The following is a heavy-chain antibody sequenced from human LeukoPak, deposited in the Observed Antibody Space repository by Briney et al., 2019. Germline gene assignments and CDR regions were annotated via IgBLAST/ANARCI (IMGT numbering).Heavy chain of an antibody. CDR2: ISSSSSYI. V-gene: IGHV3-21*01. J-gene: IGHJ4*02. CDR1: GFTFSSYS. D-gene: IGHD2-15*01. CDR3: ARGEYCSGGSCYPTTFDY. Sequence: GGSLRLSCAASGFTFSSYSMNWVRQAPGKGLEWVSSISSSSSYIYYADSVKGRFTISRDNAKNSPYLQMNSLRAEDTAVYYCARGEYCSGGSCYPTTFDYWGQGTLVTVSS.